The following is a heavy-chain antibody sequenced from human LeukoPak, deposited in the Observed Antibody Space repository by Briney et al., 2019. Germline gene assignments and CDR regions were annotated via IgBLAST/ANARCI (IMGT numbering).Heavy chain of an antibody. D-gene: IGHD1-26*01. J-gene: IGHJ5*02. Sequence: PGGSLRLSCAASGFTFSSYAMHWVRQAPGKGLEWVAVKSYDGSNKYYADSVKGRFTISRDNSKNTLYLQMNSLRAEDTAVYYCARDHAVGATGGFDPWGQGTLVTVSS. CDR3: ARDHAVGATGGFDP. CDR1: GFTFSSYA. V-gene: IGHV3-30-3*01. CDR2: KSYDGSNK.